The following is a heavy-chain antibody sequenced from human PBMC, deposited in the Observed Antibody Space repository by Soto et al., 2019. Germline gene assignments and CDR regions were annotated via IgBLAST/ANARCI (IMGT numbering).Heavy chain of an antibody. J-gene: IGHJ5*02. CDR2: IKQDGSEK. CDR1: GFTFSSYW. V-gene: IGHV3-7*01. CDR3: ARDGSDFWSGYLFDP. Sequence: GGSLRLSCAASGFTFSSYWMSWVRQAPGKGLEWVANIKQDGSEKYYVDSVKGRFTISRDNAKNSLYPQMNSLRAEDAAVYYCARDGSDFWSGYLFDPWGQGTLVTVSS. D-gene: IGHD3-3*01.